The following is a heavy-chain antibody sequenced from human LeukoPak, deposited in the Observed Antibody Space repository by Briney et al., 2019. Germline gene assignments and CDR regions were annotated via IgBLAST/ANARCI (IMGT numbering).Heavy chain of an antibody. J-gene: IGHJ4*02. CDR3: AKSRAACTNGVCYTAWGFDY. V-gene: IGHV3-23*01. Sequence: PGGSLRLSCAASGSTFSSYAMSWVRQAPGKGLEWVSAISGSGGSTYYADSVKGRFTISRDNSKNTLYLQMNSLRAEDTAVYYCAKSRAACTNGVCYTAWGFDYWGQGTLVTVSS. D-gene: IGHD2-8*01. CDR2: ISGSGGST. CDR1: GSTFSSYA.